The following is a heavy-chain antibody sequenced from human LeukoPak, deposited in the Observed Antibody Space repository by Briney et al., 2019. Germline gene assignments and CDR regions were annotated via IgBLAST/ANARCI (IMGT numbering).Heavy chain of an antibody. V-gene: IGHV3-23*01. D-gene: IGHD6-19*01. CDR1: GFTFSSYA. J-gene: IGHJ4*02. CDR2: ISGSGGST. CDR3: AKKREIAVAADFDY. Sequence: GGSLRLSCAASGFTFSSYAMSWVRQAPGKGLEWVSAISGSGGSTYYADSVKGRFTISTDNSTNTLYLQMNSLRAEDTAVYYCAKKREIAVAADFDYWGQGTLVTVSS.